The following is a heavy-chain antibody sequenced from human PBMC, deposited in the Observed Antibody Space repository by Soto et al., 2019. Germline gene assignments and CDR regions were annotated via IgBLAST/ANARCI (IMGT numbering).Heavy chain of an antibody. Sequence: EVQLLESGGDLVQPGGSLRLSCAASGFTFSTYGMAWVRQAPGKGLEWVSEISGSGSHTYYSDSVKGRFTISRDNAKNILYLQMTSLRAEDAALYYCAKDYASHYAYFDHWGQGTLVTVSS. CDR2: ISGSGSHT. J-gene: IGHJ4*02. D-gene: IGHD3-16*01. CDR1: GFTFSTYG. V-gene: IGHV3-23*01. CDR3: AKDYASHYAYFDH.